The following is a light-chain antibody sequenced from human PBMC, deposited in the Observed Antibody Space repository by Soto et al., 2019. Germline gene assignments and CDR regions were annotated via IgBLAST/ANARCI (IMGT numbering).Light chain of an antibody. Sequence: QSALTQPRSVSGSPGQSVTISCTGPRDDVGSYNSVSWYQQYPGKAPKLMIYDVSKRPSGVPERFSGSKSGKTASLTISGLQAEDEAEYYCCSFADSSTLIFGGGTKLTVL. CDR2: DVS. CDR1: RDDVGSYNS. J-gene: IGLJ2*01. CDR3: CSFADSSTLI. V-gene: IGLV2-11*01.